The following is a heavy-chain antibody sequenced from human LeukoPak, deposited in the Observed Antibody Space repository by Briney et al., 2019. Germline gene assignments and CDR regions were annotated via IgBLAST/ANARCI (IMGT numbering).Heavy chain of an antibody. CDR1: GFTFSIYA. CDR2: INSDGDST. J-gene: IGHJ6*02. Sequence: PGGSLRLSCAASGFTFSIYAMHWVRQAPGKGLEYVSGINSDGDSTYYANSVKGRFTISRDNSKHTLYLQMGSLRAEDMAVYYCARGGQYCSPTICYYYAMDVWGQGTTVTVSS. D-gene: IGHD2-2*01. V-gene: IGHV3-64*01. CDR3: ARGGQYCSPTICYYYAMDV.